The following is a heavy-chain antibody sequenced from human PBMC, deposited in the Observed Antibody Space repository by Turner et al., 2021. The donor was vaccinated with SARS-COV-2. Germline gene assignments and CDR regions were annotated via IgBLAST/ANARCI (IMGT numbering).Heavy chain of an antibody. CDR3: ATGYQLRVNWFDP. Sequence: QVQLFRSGAEVKKPGASVKVSCKISGYTLTEVSMYWVRQAPGKGLEWMGGFDPEDGETIYAQNFQSRVTMTEDTSTDTAYMELSSLRSEDTAVYFCATGYQLRVNWFDPWGQGTLVTVSS. CDR2: FDPEDGET. J-gene: IGHJ5*02. D-gene: IGHD2-2*01. CDR1: GYTLTEVS. V-gene: IGHV1-24*01.